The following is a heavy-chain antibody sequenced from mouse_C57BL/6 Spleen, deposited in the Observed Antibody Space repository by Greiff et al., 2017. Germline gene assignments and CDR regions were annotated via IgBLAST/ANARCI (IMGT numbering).Heavy chain of an antibody. Sequence: EVKLVESGGGLVKPGGSLKLSCAASGFTFSDYGMHWVRQAPEKGLEWVAYISSGSSTIYYADTVKGRFTISRDNANNTLFLQMTSLRSEHTAMYYCARRDYYGSSYGSAMDYWGQGTSVTVSS. CDR1: GFTFSDYG. CDR2: ISSGSSTI. CDR3: ARRDYYGSSYGSAMDY. D-gene: IGHD1-1*01. V-gene: IGHV5-17*01. J-gene: IGHJ4*01.